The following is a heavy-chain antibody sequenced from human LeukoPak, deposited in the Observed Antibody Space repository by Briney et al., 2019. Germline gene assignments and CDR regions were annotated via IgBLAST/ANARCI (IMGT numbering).Heavy chain of an antibody. J-gene: IGHJ1*01. CDR2: ISYDGSNK. Sequence: GGPLRPSCAPSEFTSSTNGMHWVRKAPGKGLEWVPVISYDGSNKYYADSVKGRFTISRGNSKSTLYLQMNSLRVEDTAIYYCAMDADSGSHPVHFQHWGQGTLVTVSS. V-gene: IGHV3-30*03. CDR3: AMDADSGSHPVHFQH. CDR1: EFTSSTNG. D-gene: IGHD1-26*01.